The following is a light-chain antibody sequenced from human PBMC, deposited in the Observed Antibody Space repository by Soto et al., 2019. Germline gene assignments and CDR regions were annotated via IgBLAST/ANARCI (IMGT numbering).Light chain of an antibody. Sequence: EIVLTQSPGTLSLSPGERATLSCRASQSVSSSYLAWYQQKPGQAPRPLIHDASRRATGIPDRFSGSGSGTDFTLTISRLEPEDFAVYYCQQYGSSPITFGQGTRLEIK. V-gene: IGKV3-20*01. CDR1: QSVSSSY. CDR3: QQYGSSPIT. CDR2: DAS. J-gene: IGKJ5*01.